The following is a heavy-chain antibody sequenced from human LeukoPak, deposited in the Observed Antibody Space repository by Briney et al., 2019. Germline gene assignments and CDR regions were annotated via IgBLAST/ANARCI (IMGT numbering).Heavy chain of an antibody. CDR1: GGTFSSYA. J-gene: IGHJ4*02. D-gene: IGHD6-19*01. CDR3: ARAPYSSGWYHTIDY. Sequence: ASVKVSCKASGGTFSSYAISWVRQAPGQGLEWMGGIIPIFGTANYAQKFQGRVTITADESTSTACMELSSLRSEDTAVYYCARAPYSSGWYHTIDYWGQGTLVTVSS. CDR2: IIPIFGTA. V-gene: IGHV1-69*13.